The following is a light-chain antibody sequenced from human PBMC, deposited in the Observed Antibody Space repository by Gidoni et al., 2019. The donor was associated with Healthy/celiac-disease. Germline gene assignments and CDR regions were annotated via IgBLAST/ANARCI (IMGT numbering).Light chain of an antibody. J-gene: IGKJ1*01. CDR2: GAS. V-gene: IGKV3-20*01. CDR3: QQYGSSPPT. Sequence: IVLTQSPGTLSLSPGERATLSCRASQSVSSSYLAWYQQKPGQAPRLLIYGASSRATGIPDRFSGSGSGTDFTLTISRLESEDFAVYNCQQYGSSPPTFGQGTKVEIK. CDR1: QSVSSSY.